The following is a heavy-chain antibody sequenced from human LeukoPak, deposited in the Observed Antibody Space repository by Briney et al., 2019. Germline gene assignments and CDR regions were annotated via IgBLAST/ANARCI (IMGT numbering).Heavy chain of an antibody. J-gene: IGHJ4*02. CDR1: GFTFSSYS. V-gene: IGHV3-21*01. CDR2: ISSSSYI. D-gene: IGHD6-13*01. CDR3: ASNTRIAAAGC. Sequence: GGSLRLSCAASGFTFSSYSMNWVRQAPGKGLEWVSSISSSSYIYYADSVKGRFTISRDNAKNSLYLQMNSLRAEDTAVYYCASNTRIAAAGCWGQGTLVTVSS.